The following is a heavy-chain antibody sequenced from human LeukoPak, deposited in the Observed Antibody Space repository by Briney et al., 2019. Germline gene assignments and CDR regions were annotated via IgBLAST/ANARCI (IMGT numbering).Heavy chain of an antibody. J-gene: IGHJ3*02. CDR2: IKQDGSAK. CDR1: GFTFNRYW. Sequence: GGSLRLTCAASGFTFNRYWMSWVRQAPGKELQWVANIKQDGSAKYYVDSVKGRFTISRDNSKNTLYLQMNSLRAEDTAVYYCARDKAWYYYDSSGSDDAFDIWGQGTMVTVSS. V-gene: IGHV3-7*01. CDR3: ARDKAWYYYDSSGSDDAFDI. D-gene: IGHD3-22*01.